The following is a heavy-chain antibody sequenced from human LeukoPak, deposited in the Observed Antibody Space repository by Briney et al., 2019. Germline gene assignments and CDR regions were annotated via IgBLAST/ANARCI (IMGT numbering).Heavy chain of an antibody. J-gene: IGHJ5*02. CDR2: ISSSSTYT. V-gene: IGHV3-11*06. D-gene: IGHD6-13*01. Sequence: PGGSLRLSCAAPGFTFSDYYMSWIRQAPGKGLEWVSYISSSSTYTSYADSVRGRFTISRDNSKNTLYLQMNSLRAEDTAVYYCARVGRLYSSSWYDWFDPWGQGTLVTVSS. CDR1: GFTFSDYY. CDR3: ARVGRLYSSSWYDWFDP.